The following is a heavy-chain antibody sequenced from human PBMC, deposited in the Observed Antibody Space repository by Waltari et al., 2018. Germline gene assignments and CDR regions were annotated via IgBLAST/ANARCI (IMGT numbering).Heavy chain of an antibody. D-gene: IGHD3-3*01. Sequence: EVQLVDSGGGLVQPGGSLRLSCAASGFTFCKDWMRCVRQAPGKGLEWVATVKQDGSDKYYVDSVKGRFTISRDNGDNSLYLQMNSLRAEDTAVYYCARDFYDVTSGFYTPGLFDYWGQGSLVTVSS. CDR3: ARDFYDVTSGFYTPGLFDY. V-gene: IGHV3-7*01. CDR1: GFTFCKDW. CDR2: VKQDGSDK. J-gene: IGHJ4*02.